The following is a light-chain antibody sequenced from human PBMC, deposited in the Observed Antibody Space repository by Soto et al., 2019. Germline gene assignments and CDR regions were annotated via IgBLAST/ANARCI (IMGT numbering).Light chain of an antibody. CDR1: NSNIGSHA. Sequence: QSALSQPPSASGTPGQTVTISCSGSNSNIGSHAVNWYQQLPGRAPKFLISSNNLRPSGVPDRFSVSKSGTSASLAISGLQSEDEADYYCAAWDDNHSGVFGGGTKLTVL. CDR3: AAWDDNHSGV. CDR2: SNN. V-gene: IGLV1-44*01. J-gene: IGLJ3*02.